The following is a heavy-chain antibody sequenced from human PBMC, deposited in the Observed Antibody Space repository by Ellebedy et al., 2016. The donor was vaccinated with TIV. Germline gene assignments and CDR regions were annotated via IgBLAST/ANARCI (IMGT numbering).Heavy chain of an antibody. CDR1: GFTFSNAW. CDR3: TRRPYGGSSGFDP. Sequence: GESLKISXAASGFTFSNAWMSWVRQAPGKGLEWVGRLKSKTDGGTTDYAAPVKGRFTISRDDSKNTLYLQMNSLKTEDTAVYYCTRRPYGGSSGFDPWGQGTQLTVSS. J-gene: IGHJ5*02. D-gene: IGHD6-13*01. V-gene: IGHV3-15*01. CDR2: LKSKTDGGTT.